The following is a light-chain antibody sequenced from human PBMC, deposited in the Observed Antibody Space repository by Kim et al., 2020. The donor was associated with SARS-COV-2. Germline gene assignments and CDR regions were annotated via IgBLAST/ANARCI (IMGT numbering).Light chain of an antibody. CDR2: HDT. J-gene: IGLJ2*01. CDR3: QVWDSSNERVV. V-gene: IGLV3-21*04. Sequence: SYELTQPPSVSVAPGETARMSCEGSRIGSKSVHWYKKRSGQPPVLVIHHDTDRPSGIPGRISGSNSGNTATLTISWVEAGDEADYYCQVWDSSNERVVFGGGTKLTVL. CDR1: RIGSKS.